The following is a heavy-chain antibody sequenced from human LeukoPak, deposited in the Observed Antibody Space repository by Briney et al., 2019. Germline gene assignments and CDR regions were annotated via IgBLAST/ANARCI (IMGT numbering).Heavy chain of an antibody. Sequence: SETLSLTCTVSGGSISNSYWGWIRQPPGEGLEWIAYIYYTGSTNYNPSLKSRVTISVDTSKNQFSLKLTSVTAADTAVYYCARDGLSGMDVWGQGTTVTVSS. V-gene: IGHV4-59*01. CDR2: IYYTGST. J-gene: IGHJ6*02. CDR3: ARDGLSGMDV. D-gene: IGHD3-10*01. CDR1: GGSISNSY.